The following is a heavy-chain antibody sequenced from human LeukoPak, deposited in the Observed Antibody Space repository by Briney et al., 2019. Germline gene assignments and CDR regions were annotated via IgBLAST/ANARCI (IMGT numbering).Heavy chain of an antibody. D-gene: IGHD2-8*01. J-gene: IGHJ4*01. Sequence: ASVKVSCKASGYTFTAYYIHWVRQAPGQGLEWMGWINPNTGGTNYAQNFQGRVTMTRDTSISTAYMELSRLTSDDTAVYHCARDPARYCSNGVCYVLDYWGHGTLVTVSS. CDR3: ARDPARYCSNGVCYVLDY. V-gene: IGHV1-2*02. CDR2: INPNTGGT. CDR1: GYTFTAYY.